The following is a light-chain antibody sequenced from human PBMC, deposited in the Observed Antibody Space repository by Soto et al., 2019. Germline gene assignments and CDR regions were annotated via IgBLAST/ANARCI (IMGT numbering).Light chain of an antibody. V-gene: IGLV2-8*01. Sequence: QSALTQPPSASGSPGQSVTISCTGTSSDIGGYNSVSWYQQHPGKAPKLMIYEVNKRPLGVPERFPGSKSGNTASLTVSGLQADDEADYYCSSSAGTNSFVLFGGGTKVTVL. CDR2: EVN. CDR1: SSDIGGYNS. J-gene: IGLJ3*02. CDR3: SSSAGTNSFVL.